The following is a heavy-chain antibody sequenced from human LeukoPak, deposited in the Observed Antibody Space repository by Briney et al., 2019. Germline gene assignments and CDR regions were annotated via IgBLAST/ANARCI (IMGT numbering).Heavy chain of an antibody. V-gene: IGHV1-2*02. CDR3: ARVSSGWFQIYYYYYMDV. J-gene: IGHJ6*03. D-gene: IGHD6-19*01. Sequence: ASVKVSCKASGYTFTGYYMHWVRQAPGQGLEWMGWINLNSGGTNYAQKFQGRVTMTRDTSISTAYMELSRLRSDDTAVYYCARVSSGWFQIYYYYYMDVWGKGTTVTISS. CDR2: INLNSGGT. CDR1: GYTFTGYY.